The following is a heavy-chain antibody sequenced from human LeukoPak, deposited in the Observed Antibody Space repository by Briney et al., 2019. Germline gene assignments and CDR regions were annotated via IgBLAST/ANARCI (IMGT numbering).Heavy chain of an antibody. V-gene: IGHV4-59*01. Sequence: PSETLSLTCTVSGVSISSYYWSWIRQPPGKGLEWIGYIYYSESTNYNPSLKSRVTISVDTSKNQFSLKLSSVTAADTAVYYCAREVVHAFDIWGQGTMVTVSS. J-gene: IGHJ3*02. D-gene: IGHD2-15*01. CDR1: GVSISSYY. CDR2: IYYSEST. CDR3: AREVVHAFDI.